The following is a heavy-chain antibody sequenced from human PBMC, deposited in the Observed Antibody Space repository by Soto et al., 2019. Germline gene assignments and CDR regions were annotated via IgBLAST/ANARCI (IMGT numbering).Heavy chain of an antibody. CDR2: TYYRSKWYN. Sequence: SQTLSLTCAISGDSVSNNSAAWNWIRQSPSRGLEWLGRTYYRSKWYNDYAVSVKSRITINPDTSKNQFSLQLNSVTPEDMAVYYCARDKVDSSSHNTHPFDYWGQGTLVTVSS. V-gene: IGHV6-1*01. J-gene: IGHJ4*02. CDR3: ARDKVDSSSHNTHPFDY. D-gene: IGHD6-6*01. CDR1: GDSVSNNSAA.